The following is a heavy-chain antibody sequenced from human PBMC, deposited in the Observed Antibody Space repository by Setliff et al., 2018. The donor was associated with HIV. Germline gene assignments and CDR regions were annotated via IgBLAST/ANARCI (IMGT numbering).Heavy chain of an antibody. CDR1: GGSISNYY. D-gene: IGHD2-2*01. CDR3: ARVGQLLLGDYFYMDV. Sequence: SETLSLTCTVSGGSISNYYWSWIRQPPGKGLEWIGNIYYSGSTKYNPSLKSRVTISVDTSKNQFSLKLTAVTAADTAAYYCARVGQLLLGDYFYMDVWGKGTSVTVSS. CDR2: IYYSGST. V-gene: IGHV4-59*12. J-gene: IGHJ6*03.